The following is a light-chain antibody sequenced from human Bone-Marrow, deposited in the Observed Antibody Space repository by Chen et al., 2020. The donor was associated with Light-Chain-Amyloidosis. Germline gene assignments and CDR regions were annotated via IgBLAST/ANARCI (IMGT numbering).Light chain of an antibody. CDR1: QDISNY. Sequence: DTQMTQSPSSLSASVGDRVTITCQASQDISNYLNWYQQKPGKAPNLLISDAFNLETGVPSRFSGSGFGTDFSLSITSLHPEDIATYYCQQYHSLPLTFGGGTKVEI. V-gene: IGKV1-33*01. J-gene: IGKJ4*01. CDR2: DAF. CDR3: QQYHSLPLT.